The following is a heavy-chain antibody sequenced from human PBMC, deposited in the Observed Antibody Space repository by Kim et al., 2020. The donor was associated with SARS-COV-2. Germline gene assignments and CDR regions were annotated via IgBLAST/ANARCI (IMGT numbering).Heavy chain of an antibody. Sequence: SETLSLTCAVYGGSFSAYYWSWIRQPPGKGLEWIGEINHSGSTNYNPSLKSRVTISADTSKNQFSLKQSAVTAADTAVYYCARGRGLGAKTSGVCGDFDYWGQGTLVTVSS. D-gene: IGHD2-8*01. CDR1: GGSFSAYY. CDR2: INHSGST. J-gene: IGHJ4*02. V-gene: IGHV4-34*01. CDR3: ARGRGLGAKTSGVCGDFDY.